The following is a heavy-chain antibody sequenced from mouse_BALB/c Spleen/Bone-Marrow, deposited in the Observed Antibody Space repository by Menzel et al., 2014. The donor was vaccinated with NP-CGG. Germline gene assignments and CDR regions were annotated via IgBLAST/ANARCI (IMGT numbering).Heavy chain of an antibody. Sequence: EVQRVESGAELVKPGASVKLSCTASGFNIKDPYMHWVKQRPEQGLEWIGRIDPANGNTKYDPKFQGKATITADTSSNTAYLQLSSLTSEDTAVYYCARNGNYGAWFAYWGQGTLVTVSA. CDR1: GFNIKDPY. J-gene: IGHJ3*01. CDR2: IDPANGNT. D-gene: IGHD2-1*01. V-gene: IGHV14-3*02. CDR3: ARNGNYGAWFAY.